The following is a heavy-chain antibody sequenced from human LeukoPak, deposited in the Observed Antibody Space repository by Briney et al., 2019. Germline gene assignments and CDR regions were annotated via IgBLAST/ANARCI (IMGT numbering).Heavy chain of an antibody. CDR3: ARAPRGSYYYYGMDV. CDR2: INPSGGST. Sequence: ASVKVSCKASGYTFTSYYMHWVRQAPGQGLEWMGIINPSGGSTSYAQKFQGRVTMTRDTSTSTVYMELSSLRSEDTAVYYCARAPRGSYYYYGMDVWGQGTTVTVSS. J-gene: IGHJ6*02. V-gene: IGHV1-46*01. CDR1: GYTFTSYY. D-gene: IGHD1-26*01.